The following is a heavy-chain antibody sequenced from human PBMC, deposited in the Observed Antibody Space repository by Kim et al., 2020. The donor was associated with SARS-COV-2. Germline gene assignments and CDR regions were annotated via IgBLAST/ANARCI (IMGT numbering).Heavy chain of an antibody. Sequence: YANSAKGRFTISRDKSENMLNLQMHSLRDEDTAIYYCAKDKVVSCGSCYSCWGQGTLVTVSS. J-gene: IGHJ4*02. D-gene: IGHD2-15*01. V-gene: IGHV3-23*01. CDR3: AKDKVVSCGSCYSC.